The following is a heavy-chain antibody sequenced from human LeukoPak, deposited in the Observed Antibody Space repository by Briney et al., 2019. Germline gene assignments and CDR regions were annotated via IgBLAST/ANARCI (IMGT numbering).Heavy chain of an antibody. D-gene: IGHD4-17*01. Sequence: GGSLRLSCAASGFTFRDYYMSWIRQAPGKGLEWVSYISGSGSSTDYADSVKGRFTISRDNVKNSLHLQMNSLRVEDTAVYYCARPLVSHGDFAYWGQGTLVTVSS. CDR1: GFTFRDYY. CDR3: ARPLVSHGDFAY. J-gene: IGHJ4*02. V-gene: IGHV3-11*01. CDR2: ISGSGSST.